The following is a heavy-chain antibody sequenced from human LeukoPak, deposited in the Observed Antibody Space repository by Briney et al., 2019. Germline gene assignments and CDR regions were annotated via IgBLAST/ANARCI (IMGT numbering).Heavy chain of an antibody. Sequence: PGGSLRLSCAASGFTFSDYFMSWIRQAPGKGLEWVSYISSSGSTIYYADSVKGRFTISRDNAKNSLYLQMNSLRAEDTAVYYCAREAGITMLHPFDYWGQGTLVTVSS. CDR1: GFTFSDYF. V-gene: IGHV3-11*01. J-gene: IGHJ4*02. CDR2: ISSSGSTI. D-gene: IGHD3-10*01. CDR3: AREAGITMLHPFDY.